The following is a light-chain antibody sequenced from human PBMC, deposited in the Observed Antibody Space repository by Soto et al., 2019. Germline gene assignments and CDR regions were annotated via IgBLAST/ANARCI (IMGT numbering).Light chain of an antibody. J-gene: IGLJ1*01. CDR1: SSDVGGFDH. CDR2: DVS. V-gene: IGLV2-14*03. Sequence: LTQPASVSGSPGQSITISCTGASSDVGGFDHVSWYQQHPGKVPRLLIYDVSSRPSGVSDRFSGSKSGNTASLTISGLQAEDEADYYCNSFTTTNTDVFGTGTKVTVL. CDR3: NSFTTTNTDV.